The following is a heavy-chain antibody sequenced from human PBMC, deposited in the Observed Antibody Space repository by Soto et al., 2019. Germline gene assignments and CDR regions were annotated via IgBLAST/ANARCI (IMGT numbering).Heavy chain of an antibody. D-gene: IGHD3-16*01. CDR1: GFTFSSYS. Sequence: EVQLVESGGGLVKPGGSLRLSCAASGFTFSSYSMNWFRQAPGKGLEWVSSISTSSSYIYYADSVKGRFTISRDNAKNSLYLQMNSLRAEDTAVYYCARDYDYIWGSPQGAFDIWGQGTMVTVSS. CDR3: ARDYDYIWGSPQGAFDI. J-gene: IGHJ3*02. CDR2: ISTSSSYI. V-gene: IGHV3-21*01.